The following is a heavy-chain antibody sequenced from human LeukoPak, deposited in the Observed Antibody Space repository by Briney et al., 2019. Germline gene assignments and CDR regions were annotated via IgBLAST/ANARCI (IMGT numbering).Heavy chain of an antibody. CDR1: GSTFISYI. CDR2: ISSTGTYI. CDR3: AASGERSGDQEGFDY. V-gene: IGHV3-21*01. Sequence: GGSLRLSSAASGSTFISYIAHWVRQAPGKGLEWVSSISSTGTYIYYADSLKGRFTISRDNAKNSLYLQMDSLRADDTAVYYCAASGERSGDQEGFDYWGQGTLVTVSS. J-gene: IGHJ4*02. D-gene: IGHD3-10*01.